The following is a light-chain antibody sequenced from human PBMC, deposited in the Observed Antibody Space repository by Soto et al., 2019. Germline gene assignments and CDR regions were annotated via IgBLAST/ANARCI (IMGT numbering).Light chain of an antibody. V-gene: IGLV2-23*01. J-gene: IGLJ1*01. Sequence: QSALTQPASVSVSPGQSITISCTRGNGDVGSYNLVSWYQQHPDRAPTLIIYEGSKRPSGVSDRFFGAKTGNTASLTISGLQAEDEADYYCCSYANSRTCGYVFGTGTKVTVL. CDR1: NGDVGSYNL. CDR3: CSYANSRTCGYV. CDR2: EGS.